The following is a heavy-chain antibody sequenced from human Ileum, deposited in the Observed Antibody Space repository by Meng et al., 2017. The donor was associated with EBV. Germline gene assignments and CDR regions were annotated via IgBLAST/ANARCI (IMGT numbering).Heavy chain of an antibody. V-gene: IGHV4-34*01. Sequence: QVQLQQWGAGLLKPSETLSPTCTVYGGSFSAYYWSWIRQPPGKGLEWIGEINHSGYTNYNPSLQSRITISVDTSKNQFSLRLTSVTAADTAVYYCASFPPPGKQWLVTDYWGQGTLVTVSS. D-gene: IGHD6-19*01. CDR3: ASFPPPGKQWLVTDY. CDR1: GGSFSAYY. CDR2: INHSGYT. J-gene: IGHJ4*02.